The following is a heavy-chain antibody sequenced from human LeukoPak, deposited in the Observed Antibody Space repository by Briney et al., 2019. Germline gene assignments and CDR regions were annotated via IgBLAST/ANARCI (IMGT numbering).Heavy chain of an antibody. J-gene: IGHJ5*02. V-gene: IGHV3-30*02. CDR3: AKDLYCSSTSCSEAS. CDR2: IRYDGSNK. D-gene: IGHD2-2*01. Sequence: EGSLRLSCAASGFTFSSYGMHWVRQAPGKGLEWVAFIRYDGSNKYYADSVKGRFTISRDNSKNTLYLQMNSLRAEDTAVYYCAKDLYCSSTSCSEASWGQGTLVTVSS. CDR1: GFTFSSYG.